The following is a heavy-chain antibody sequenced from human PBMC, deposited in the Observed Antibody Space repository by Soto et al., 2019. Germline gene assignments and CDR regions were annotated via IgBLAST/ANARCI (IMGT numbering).Heavy chain of an antibody. CDR3: AGITMIVVGAYGMDA. CDR2: FDPEDAEI. J-gene: IGHJ6*02. CDR1: GCTLTELS. D-gene: IGHD3-22*01. V-gene: IGHV1-24*01. Sequence: ASVKVSCKVSGCTLTELSMHWVRQAPGKGLEWMGGFDPEDAEIIYAQKFRGRVTMTEDTSTDTAYMELSSLRSEDTAVYYCAGITMIVVGAYGMDAWGQGTTVTVSS.